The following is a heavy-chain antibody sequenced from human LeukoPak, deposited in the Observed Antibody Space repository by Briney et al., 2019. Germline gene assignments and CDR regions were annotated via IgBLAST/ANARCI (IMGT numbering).Heavy chain of an antibody. D-gene: IGHD2-15*01. V-gene: IGHV4-39*07. CDR3: ARDQEGYCSGGSCYSSSYFDY. CDR2: IYYSGST. J-gene: IGHJ4*02. Sequence: SETLSLTCTVSGGSISSSSYYWGWIRQPPGKGLEWIGSIYYSGSTYYNPSLKSRVTISVDTSKNQFSLKLSSVTAAGTAVYYCARDQEGYCSGGSCYSSSYFDYWGQGTLVTVSS. CDR1: GGSISSSSYY.